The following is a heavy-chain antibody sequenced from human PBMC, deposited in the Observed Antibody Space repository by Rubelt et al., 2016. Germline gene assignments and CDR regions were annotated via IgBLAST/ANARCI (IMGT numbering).Heavy chain of an antibody. CDR3: ARVGTAMVTT. CDR2: ISAYHGNT. Sequence: QVQLVQNGAEVKKPGASVKGSCKASGYTFTSSGISGVRQAPGQGVGGMGWISAYHGNTNYAQKLQGRVTMTTYTSTSTAYMELRSLRSDDTAVYYCARVGTAMVTTWGQGTLVTVSS. V-gene: IGHV1-18*01. D-gene: IGHD5-18*01. J-gene: IGHJ5*02. CDR1: GYTFTSSG.